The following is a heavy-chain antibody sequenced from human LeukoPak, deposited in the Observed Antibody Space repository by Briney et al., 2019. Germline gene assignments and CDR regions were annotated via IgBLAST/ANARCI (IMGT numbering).Heavy chain of an antibody. V-gene: IGHV3-21*04. Sequence: GGSLRLSCAASGFTFSKYAMTWVRQAPGKGLEWVSAISSSTLKIYYADSVKGRFTISRDNAKNSLYLQMNSLRAEDTALYYCARDRYYDSSGRPLDYWGQGTLVTVSS. CDR1: GFTFSKYA. D-gene: IGHD3-22*01. J-gene: IGHJ4*02. CDR2: ISSSTLKI. CDR3: ARDRYYDSSGRPLDY.